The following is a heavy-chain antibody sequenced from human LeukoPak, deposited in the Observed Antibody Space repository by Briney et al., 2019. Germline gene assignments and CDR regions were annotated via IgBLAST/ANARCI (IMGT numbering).Heavy chain of an antibody. V-gene: IGHV3-23*01. CDR3: ARTPSGYDFWSGYENYYYYMDV. CDR2: INGSGGST. D-gene: IGHD3-3*01. Sequence: SGGSLRLSCAASGFTFSSYAMSWVRQAPGKGLEWVSAINGSGGSTYYADSVKGRFTISRDNSKNTLYLQMNSLRAEDTAVYYCARTPSGYDFWSGYENYYYYMDVWGKGTTVTVSS. J-gene: IGHJ6*03. CDR1: GFTFSSYA.